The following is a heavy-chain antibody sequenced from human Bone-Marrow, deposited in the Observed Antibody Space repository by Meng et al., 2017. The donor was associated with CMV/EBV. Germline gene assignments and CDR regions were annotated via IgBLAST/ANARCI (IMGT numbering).Heavy chain of an antibody. CDR2: IIPIFGPA. Sequence: SGRPYSRYPIGWVPQAPEQGLEWMGGIIPIFGPANYAQKFQGRVQITAEKSTSTAYMELSSLRSEDTAVYYCARDPEYSSGWYYWFDPWGQGTLVTVSS. CDR3: ARDPEYSSGWYYWFDP. V-gene: IGHV1-69*06. D-gene: IGHD6-19*01. J-gene: IGHJ5*02. CDR1: GRPYSRYP.